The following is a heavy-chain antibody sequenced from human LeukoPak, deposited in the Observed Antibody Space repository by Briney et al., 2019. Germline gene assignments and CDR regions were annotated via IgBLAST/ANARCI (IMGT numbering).Heavy chain of an antibody. V-gene: IGHV1-69*05. CDR1: GGTFSSYA. CDR3: ARENGDIVVVVAASSWFDP. CDR2: IIPIFGTA. D-gene: IGHD2-15*01. Sequence: SVKVSCKASGGTFSSYAISWVRQAPGQGLEWMGRIIPIFGTANYAQKFQGRVTITTDESTSTAYMELSSLSSEDTAVYYCARENGDIVVVVAASSWFDPWGQGTLVTVSS. J-gene: IGHJ5*02.